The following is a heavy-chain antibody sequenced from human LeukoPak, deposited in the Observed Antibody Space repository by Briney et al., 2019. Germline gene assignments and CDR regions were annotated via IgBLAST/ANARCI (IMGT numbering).Heavy chain of an antibody. Sequence: KNSQTLSLTCAISGYRVSSNSAAWNWIRQYPSRGLEWSGRTYYRSKWYNDYAVSVKSRVIINPDTSKTQFSLQLNAVTPEDTAVYYCTRDERIGSGSHVYYGMDVWGQGTTVTVSS. J-gene: IGHJ6*02. CDR3: TRDERIGSGSHVYYGMDV. CDR2: TYYRSKWYN. D-gene: IGHD3-10*01. V-gene: IGHV6-1*01. CDR1: GYRVSSNSAA.